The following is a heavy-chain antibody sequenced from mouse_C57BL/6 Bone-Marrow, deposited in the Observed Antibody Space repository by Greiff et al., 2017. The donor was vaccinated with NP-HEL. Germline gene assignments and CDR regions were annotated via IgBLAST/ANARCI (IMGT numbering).Heavy chain of an antibody. CDR2: IRNKANNHAT. D-gene: IGHD3-2*02. CDR1: GFTFSDAW. CDR3: TAQLRLGYYFDY. V-gene: IGHV6-6*01. Sequence: EVKLMESGGGLVQPGGSMKLSCAASGFTFSDAWLDWVRQSPEKGLEWVAEIRNKANNHATYYAESVKGRFTISRDDSKSSVYLQMNSLRAEDTGIYYCTAQLRLGYYFDYWGQGTTLTVSS. J-gene: IGHJ2*01.